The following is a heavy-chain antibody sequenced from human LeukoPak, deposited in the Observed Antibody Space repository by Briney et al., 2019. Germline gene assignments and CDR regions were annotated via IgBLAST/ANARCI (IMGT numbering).Heavy chain of an antibody. V-gene: IGHV1-8*01. D-gene: IGHD5-18*01. J-gene: IGHJ6*02. CDR2: MNPNSGNT. CDR1: GYTFTSYD. Sequence: ASVKVSCKASGYTFTSYDINWVRQATGQGLESMGWMNPNSGNTGYAQKFQGRVTMTRNTSISTAYMELSSLRSEDTAVYYCARHYSYGYYYYGMDVWGQGTTVTVSS. CDR3: ARHYSYGYYYYGMDV.